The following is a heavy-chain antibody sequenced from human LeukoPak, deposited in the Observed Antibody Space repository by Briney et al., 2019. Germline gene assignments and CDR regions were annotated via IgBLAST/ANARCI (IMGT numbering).Heavy chain of an antibody. CDR3: ASQVAGDY. CDR2: INHWGHT. V-gene: IGHV4-39*07. Sequence: SETLSLTCTVSGGSISGSSYHWGWIRQPPGKGLEWIGSINHWGHTYYNPSLKSRVTISVDASKNQFSLKLSSVTAADTAVYYCASQVAGDYWGQGTLVTVSS. J-gene: IGHJ4*02. CDR1: GGSISGSSYH. D-gene: IGHD5-12*01.